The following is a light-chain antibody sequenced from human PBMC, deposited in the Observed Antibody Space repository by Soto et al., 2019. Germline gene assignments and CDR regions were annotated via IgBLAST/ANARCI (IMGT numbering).Light chain of an antibody. CDR2: DVD. Sequence: QSVLTQPPSVSGSPGQSVTISCTGTSSDVGAYNLVSWYQHHPGKAPKLIIYDVDKRPSGVPHRFSGSKSGNTASLTISGLQAEDEADYHCCAYAGSYTFYVFGSGTKVTVL. V-gene: IGLV2-11*01. CDR1: SSDVGAYNL. CDR3: CAYAGSYTFYV. J-gene: IGLJ1*01.